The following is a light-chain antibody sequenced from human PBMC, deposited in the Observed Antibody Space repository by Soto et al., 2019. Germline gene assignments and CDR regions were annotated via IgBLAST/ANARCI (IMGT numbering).Light chain of an antibody. CDR1: QSISSW. CDR2: KAS. Sequence: DIQMTQSPSTLSASVGDRVTITCRASQSISSWLAWYQQKPGKAPKLLIYKASSLESGVPSRFSASGSGTDFILTISSLQPEDFATYYCQQSLTTPWTFGQGTK. CDR3: QQSLTTPWT. V-gene: IGKV1-5*03. J-gene: IGKJ1*01.